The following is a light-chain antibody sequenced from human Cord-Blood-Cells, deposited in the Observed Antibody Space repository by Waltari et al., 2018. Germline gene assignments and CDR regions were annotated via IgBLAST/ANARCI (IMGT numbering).Light chain of an antibody. V-gene: IGLV1-44*01. CDR3: AAWDDSLNGPV. CDR2: SNN. J-gene: IGLJ2*01. Sequence: QSVLTQPPSASGTPGQRVTISCSGSSSNIGRNTVNWYQQLPGTAPKLLIYSNNQRPSGVHDRFSGSKSGTSASLAISGLQSEDEADYYCAAWDDSLNGPVFGGGTKLTVL. CDR1: SSNIGRNT.